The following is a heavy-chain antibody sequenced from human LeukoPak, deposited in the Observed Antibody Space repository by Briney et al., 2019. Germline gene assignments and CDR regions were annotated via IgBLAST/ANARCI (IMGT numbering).Heavy chain of an antibody. D-gene: IGHD6-13*01. CDR2: IYPGDSDT. J-gene: IGHJ6*03. CDR3: XXXXXXQLAPHYYYYYMDV. CDR1: GYSFTSYW. Sequence: GESLKISCKGSGYSFTSYWIGWVRQMPGKGLEWMGIIYPGDSDTRYSPSFQGQVTISADKSISTAYLQWSSLKASDTAMYYCXXXXXXQLAPHYYYYYMDVWGKGTTVTISS. V-gene: IGHV5-51*01.